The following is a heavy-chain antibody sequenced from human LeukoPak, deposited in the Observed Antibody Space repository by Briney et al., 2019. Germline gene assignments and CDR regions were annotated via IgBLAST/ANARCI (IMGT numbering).Heavy chain of an antibody. CDR1: GFTFSRIS. V-gene: IGHV3-21*01. CDR3: ARGADNYGYTFDY. Sequence: PGGSLRLSCAASGFTFSRISKNWVRQAPGKGLEWVSSISSSSIYIYYADSVKGRFTISRDNAKNSLYLEMNSLRAEDTAIYYCARGADNYGYTFDYWGQGTLVTASS. CDR2: ISSSSIYI. D-gene: IGHD5-18*01. J-gene: IGHJ4*02.